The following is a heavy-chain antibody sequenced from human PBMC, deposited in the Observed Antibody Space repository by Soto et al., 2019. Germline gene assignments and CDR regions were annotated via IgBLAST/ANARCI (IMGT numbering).Heavy chain of an antibody. D-gene: IGHD3-9*01. CDR2: IYYSGST. Sequence: SETLSLTCTVSGGSISSYYWSWIRQPPGKGLEWIGYIYYSGSTNYNPSLKSRVTISVDTSKNQFSLKLSSVTAADTAVYYCARGGYFDQTSYYYYYMDVWGKGTTVTVSS. CDR3: ARGGYFDQTSYYYYYMDV. J-gene: IGHJ6*03. CDR1: GGSISSYY. V-gene: IGHV4-59*08.